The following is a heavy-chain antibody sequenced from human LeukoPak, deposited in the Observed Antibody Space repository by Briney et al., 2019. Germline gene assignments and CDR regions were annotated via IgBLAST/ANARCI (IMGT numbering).Heavy chain of an antibody. CDR3: ARVRNALSWFDP. V-gene: IGHV4-4*07. CDR2: IYTSGTT. Sequence: SETLSLTCTGSDGSISDYYGTWIRQPAGKGLEWVGRIYTSGTTNYNPSLKSRLTMYLDTSKRQFSLKLSSVTAADTAVYYCARVRNALSWFDPWGEGTLVTVSS. D-gene: IGHD1-1*01. J-gene: IGHJ5*02. CDR1: DGSISDYY.